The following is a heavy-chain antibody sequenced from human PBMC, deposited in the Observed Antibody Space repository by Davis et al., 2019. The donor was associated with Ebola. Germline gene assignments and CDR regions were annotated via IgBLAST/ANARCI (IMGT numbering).Heavy chain of an antibody. Sequence: GGSLRLSCAASGFTFSDYWMTWVRQAPGKGLEWVANMKHDGTEKYYVDSVKGRFTISRDNAKNSLYLQMNSLRAEDTAVYYCAGEVILTGWVYWGQGTLVTVSS. V-gene: IGHV3-7*03. D-gene: IGHD3-9*01. CDR3: AGEVILTGWVY. J-gene: IGHJ4*02. CDR1: GFTFSDYW. CDR2: MKHDGTEK.